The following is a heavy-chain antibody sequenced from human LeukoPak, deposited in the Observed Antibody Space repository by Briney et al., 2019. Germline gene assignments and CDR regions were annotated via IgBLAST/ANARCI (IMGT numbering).Heavy chain of an antibody. Sequence: PSETLSLTCTVSGDSFSSSSYYWGWIRQPPGKGLEWIGNIHYRGSTYYNPPLKSRVTISADTSKNQFSLKLTSVTAADTAVYYCARRNHYYDSGSYSMFDYWGQGALVTVSS. J-gene: IGHJ4*02. V-gene: IGHV4-39*01. D-gene: IGHD3-10*01. CDR2: IHYRGST. CDR1: GDSFSSSSYY. CDR3: ARRNHYYDSGSYSMFDY.